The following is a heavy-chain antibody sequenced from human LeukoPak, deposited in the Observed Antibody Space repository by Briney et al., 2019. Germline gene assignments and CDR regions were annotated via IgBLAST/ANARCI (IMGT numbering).Heavy chain of an antibody. Sequence: SETLSLTCTVSGGSISSGSYYWSWIRQPAGKGLEWIGRIYTSGSTNYNPSLKSRVTISVDTSKNQFSLKLSSVTAADTAVYYCAGAAGIGYFDYWGQGTLVTVSS. CDR1: GGSISSGSYY. CDR2: IYTSGST. CDR3: AGAAGIGYFDY. V-gene: IGHV4-61*02. J-gene: IGHJ4*02. D-gene: IGHD6-13*01.